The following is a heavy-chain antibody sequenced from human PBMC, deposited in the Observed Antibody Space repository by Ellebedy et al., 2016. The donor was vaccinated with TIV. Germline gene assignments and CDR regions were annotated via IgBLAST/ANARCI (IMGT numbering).Heavy chain of an antibody. V-gene: IGHV4-59*01. J-gene: IGHJ4*02. D-gene: IGHD5-12*01. CDR2: IYYSGST. CDR1: GGSISSYY. CDR3: ARDGGYDHPLDY. Sequence: MPSETLSLTCTVSGGSISSYYWSWIRQPPGKGLEWIGYIYYSGSTNYNPSLKSRVTISVDTSKNQFSLKLSSVTAADTAVYYCARDGGYDHPLDYWGQGTLVTVSS.